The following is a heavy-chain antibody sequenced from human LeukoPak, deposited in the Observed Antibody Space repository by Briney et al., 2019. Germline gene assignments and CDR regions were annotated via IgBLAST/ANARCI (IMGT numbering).Heavy chain of an antibody. J-gene: IGHJ3*02. CDR3: ARQRITSSWYDAFDI. Sequence: GESLKISCKGSGYSFTNYWIGWVRQMPGKGLEWMGVIYPGDSDTRYSPSFQGQVTISADKSISTVYLQWSSLKASDTAMYYCARQRITSSWYDAFDIWGQGTMVTVSS. CDR2: IYPGDSDT. V-gene: IGHV5-51*01. CDR1: GYSFTNYW. D-gene: IGHD6-13*01.